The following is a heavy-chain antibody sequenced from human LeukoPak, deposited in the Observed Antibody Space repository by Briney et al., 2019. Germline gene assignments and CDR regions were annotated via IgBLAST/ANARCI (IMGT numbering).Heavy chain of an antibody. V-gene: IGHV3-30*02. D-gene: IGHD1-1*01. CDR2: IRYDGSNK. CDR1: GFTFSSYG. CDR3: ARDGSGRKITGFDY. J-gene: IGHJ4*02. Sequence: PGGSLRPSCAASGFTFSSYGMHWVRQAPGKGLEWVAFIRYDGSNKYYADSVKGRFTISRDNSKNTLYLQMNSLSSEDTAVYYCARDGSGRKITGFDYWGQGTLVTVSS.